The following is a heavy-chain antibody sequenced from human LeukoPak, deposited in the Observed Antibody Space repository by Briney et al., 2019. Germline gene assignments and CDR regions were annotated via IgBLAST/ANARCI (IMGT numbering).Heavy chain of an antibody. J-gene: IGHJ4*02. CDR3: AREDCGGDCCPLDH. D-gene: IGHD2-21*02. V-gene: IGHV3-21*01. Sequence: SVKGRFTISRDNAKSSLFLQMNSLRAEDTAVYYCAREDCGGDCCPLDHWGQGTLVTVSS.